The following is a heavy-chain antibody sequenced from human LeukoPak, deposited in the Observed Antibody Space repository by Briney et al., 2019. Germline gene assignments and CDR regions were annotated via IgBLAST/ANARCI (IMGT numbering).Heavy chain of an antibody. J-gene: IGHJ6*02. CDR2: IWYDGSKK. Sequence: GGSLRLSCAASGFTFSSYGMHWARQAPGKGLEWVASIWYDGSKKYYADSVEGRFTISRDNSKNTLNLQMNSLRAEDTGVYHCARDCVPSYRSWGYIYHYGMDVWGQGTTVTVSS. CDR3: ARDCVPSYRSWGYIYHYGMDV. D-gene: IGHD6-6*01. V-gene: IGHV3-33*01. CDR1: GFTFSSYG.